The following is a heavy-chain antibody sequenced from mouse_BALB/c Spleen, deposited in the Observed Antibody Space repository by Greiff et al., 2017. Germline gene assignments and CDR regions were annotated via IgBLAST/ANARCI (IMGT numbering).Heavy chain of an antibody. V-gene: IGHV1-7*01. CDR3: ARAGTGTWCAY. CDR1: GYTFPRYC. J-gene: IGHJ3*01. Sequence: VQLQQSGAELAKPGASVKMSCTASGYTFPRYCMHWVQQRPGQGLEWIGYINPSTGYTEYNQKFKDKATLPADKSSSTAYMPLSSLTSEDSAVYYCARAGTGTWCAYGGQGTLVTVSA. D-gene: IGHD4-1*01. CDR2: INPSTGYT.